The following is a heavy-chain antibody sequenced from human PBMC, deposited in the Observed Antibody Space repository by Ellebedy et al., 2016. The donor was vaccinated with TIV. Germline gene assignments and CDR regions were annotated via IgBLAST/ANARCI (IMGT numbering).Heavy chain of an antibody. CDR2: IRSSTNSI. J-gene: IGHJ2*01. V-gene: IGHV3-48*01. CDR3: ARDPYYGFGYFDL. CDR1: GFTFSTYS. Sequence: GGSLRLSXAASGFTFSTYSMNWVRQAPGKGLEWVAFIRSSTNSISYAGSVKGRFTISRDNSKNTLYLQMNSLRADDTAVYYCARDPYYGFGYFDLWGRGTLVTVSS. D-gene: IGHD3-10*01.